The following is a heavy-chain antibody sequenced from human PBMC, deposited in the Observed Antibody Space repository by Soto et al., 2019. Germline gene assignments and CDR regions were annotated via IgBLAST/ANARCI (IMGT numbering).Heavy chain of an antibody. V-gene: IGHV4-39*01. CDR1: GGSISSSSYY. D-gene: IGHD1-26*01. CDR3: AGSGSYSYYFDY. Sequence: QLQLQESGPGLVKPSETLSLTCTVSGGSISSSSYYWGWIRQPPGKGLEWIGSIYYSGSTYYNPSLKSLVTISVDTSKNQFSLKLSSVTAADTAVYYCAGSGSYSYYFDYWGQGTLVTVSS. J-gene: IGHJ4*02. CDR2: IYYSGST.